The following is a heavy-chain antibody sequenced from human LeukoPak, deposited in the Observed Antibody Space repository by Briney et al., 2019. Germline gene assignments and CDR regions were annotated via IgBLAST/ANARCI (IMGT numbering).Heavy chain of an antibody. J-gene: IGHJ4*02. V-gene: IGHV3-20*04. CDR2: INWNGGRT. CDR3: ARDYDYGDYPGY. CDR1: GVMFDDYG. D-gene: IGHD4-17*01. Sequence: VKLSSAAPGVMFDDYGMSWVRQDQGKGLEWVSGINWNGGRTGYADSVKGRFTISRDNAKNSLYLQMNSLRAEDTALYYCARDYDYGDYPGYWGQGTLVTVSS.